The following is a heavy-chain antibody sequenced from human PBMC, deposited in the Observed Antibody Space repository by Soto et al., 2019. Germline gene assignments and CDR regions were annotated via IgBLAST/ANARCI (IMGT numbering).Heavy chain of an antibody. J-gene: IGHJ4*02. D-gene: IGHD2-15*01. V-gene: IGHV3-33*01. Sequence: QVQVVESGGGVAQPGRSLRLSCAASGFTFDAYVMHWVRQAPGRGLELVALIWYDGGNKYYGVSVKGRFTISRDNSKNTLYLQMNSLRAEDTAVYYCARGARYFDYWGQGTLVTVSS. CDR2: IWYDGGNK. CDR3: ARGARYFDY. CDR1: GFTFDAYV.